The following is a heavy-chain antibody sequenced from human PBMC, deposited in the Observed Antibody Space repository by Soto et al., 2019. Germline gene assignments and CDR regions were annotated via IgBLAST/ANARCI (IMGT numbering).Heavy chain of an antibody. CDR1: GFTFSSYE. V-gene: IGHV3-48*03. CDR2: ISSSGSTI. J-gene: IGHJ6*02. D-gene: IGHD6-13*01. CDR3: ARDHSHYGMEV. Sequence: VGSLRLSCASSGFTFSSYEMNWVRQSPGKGLEWVSYISSSGSTIYYADSVKGRFTISRDNAKNSLYLQMNSLRAEDTAVYYCARDHSHYGMEVWGQGTMVTVSS.